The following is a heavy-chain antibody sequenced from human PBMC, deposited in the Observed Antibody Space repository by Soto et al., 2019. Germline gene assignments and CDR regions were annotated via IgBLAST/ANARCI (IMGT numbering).Heavy chain of an antibody. CDR3: ARGRRGGVVAATSYFDY. CDR2: IYYSGST. CDR1: GGSISSGGYY. Sequence: LSLTYTVSGGSISSGGYYWRWIRQHPGKGLEWIGYIYYSGSTYYNPSLKSRVTISVDTSKNQFSLKLSSVTAADTAVYYCARGRRGGVVAATSYFDYWGQGTLVTVSS. D-gene: IGHD2-15*01. J-gene: IGHJ4*02. V-gene: IGHV4-31*03.